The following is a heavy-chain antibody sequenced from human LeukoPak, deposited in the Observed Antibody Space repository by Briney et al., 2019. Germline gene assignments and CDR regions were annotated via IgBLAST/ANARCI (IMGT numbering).Heavy chain of an antibody. D-gene: IGHD2-2*01. CDR2: IYYSGTT. J-gene: IGHJ4*02. CDR3: ARWSGYALD. CDR1: GGSGGSISSDY. V-gene: IGHV4-59*01. Sequence: PSETLSLTCTGSGGSGGSISSDYWGWLRQPPGKGLEWIGYIYYSGTTNYNPSLKGRVTISVDTSKNQFSLKLSSVTAADTAVYYCARWSGYALDWGQGTLVTVSS.